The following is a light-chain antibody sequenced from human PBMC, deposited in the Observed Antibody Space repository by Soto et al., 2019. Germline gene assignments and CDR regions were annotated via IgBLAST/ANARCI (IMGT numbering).Light chain of an antibody. V-gene: IGLV2-14*01. CDR1: SADVGDSNH. J-gene: IGLJ1*01. CDR2: EVS. CDR3: NSQTTSGIRV. Sequence: QSVLTQPASVSGSPGQSITVSCAGGSADVGDSNHVSWYQHHPGKAPKLIIYEVSYRPSGVSNRFSGSKSAYTASLTISGLQAEDEADYYCNSQTTSGIRVFGTGTKVTVL.